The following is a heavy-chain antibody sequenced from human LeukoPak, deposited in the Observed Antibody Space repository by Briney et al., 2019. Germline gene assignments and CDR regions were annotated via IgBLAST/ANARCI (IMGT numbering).Heavy chain of an antibody. V-gene: IGHV4-4*02. CDR2: IYHSGST. CDR3: SRESGAFCPFGY. J-gene: IGHJ4*02. Sequence: SGTLSLTCAVSGGSISISNSNWWSWVRQPPGKGLEWIGEIYHSGSTNYNPSLKSRVTISVDKSKNQFSLKLSSVTAADTAIYYCSRESGAFCPFGYWGQGTLVIVPS. D-gene: IGHD1-26*01. CDR1: GGSISISNSNW.